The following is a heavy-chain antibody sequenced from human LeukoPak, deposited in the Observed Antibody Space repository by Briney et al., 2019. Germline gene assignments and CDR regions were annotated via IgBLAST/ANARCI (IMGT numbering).Heavy chain of an antibody. Sequence: GSLRLSCAASGFMFSSNWMSWVRLAPGKGLEWVANIKEDGAETYYVDSVKGRFTISRDNAKNSLYLQMNSLRVEDTAVYYCAKEGRSLQTYWGQGTLVTVSS. CDR3: AKEGRSLQTY. J-gene: IGHJ4*02. V-gene: IGHV3-7*03. CDR2: IKEDGAET. D-gene: IGHD5-24*01. CDR1: GFMFSSNW.